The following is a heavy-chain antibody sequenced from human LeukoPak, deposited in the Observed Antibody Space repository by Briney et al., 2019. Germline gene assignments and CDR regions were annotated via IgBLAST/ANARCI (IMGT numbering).Heavy chain of an antibody. CDR1: GGTFSSYA. D-gene: IGHD6-19*01. Sequence: GASVKVSCKATGGTFSSYAISWVRQAPGQGLEWMGGIIPIFGTANYAQKFQGRVTITADESTSTAYMELSSLRSEDTAVYYCARAGSGWAQDAFDIWGQGTMVTVSS. CDR3: ARAGSGWAQDAFDI. V-gene: IGHV1-69*13. J-gene: IGHJ3*02. CDR2: IIPIFGTA.